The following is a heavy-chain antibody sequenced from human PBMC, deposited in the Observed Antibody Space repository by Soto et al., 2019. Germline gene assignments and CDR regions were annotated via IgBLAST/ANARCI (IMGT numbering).Heavy chain of an antibody. J-gene: IGHJ1*01. CDR3: ARSPRNYYALGSYSYFRH. Sequence: QVQLVQSGAEVKKPGASVKVSCKASGYTFTSYDISWVRQAPGQGLEWMGWMNPNNGNTDYAPKFQGRVTMTMNTSIGTAYMELSSLRSEDTAVYYCARSPRNYYALGSYSYFRHWGQGTLVTVSS. D-gene: IGHD3-10*01. CDR1: GYTFTSYD. CDR2: MNPNNGNT. V-gene: IGHV1-8*01.